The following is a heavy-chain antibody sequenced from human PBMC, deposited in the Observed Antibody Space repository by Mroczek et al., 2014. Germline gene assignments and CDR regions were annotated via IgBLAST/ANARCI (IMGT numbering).Heavy chain of an antibody. CDR1: GGSFSGYY. V-gene: IGHV4-34*01. J-gene: IGHJ4*02. CDR2: INHSGST. CDR3: ARGQAKGRRIVGXTEASY. Sequence: QVQLQQWGAGLLKPSETLSLTCAVYGGSFSGYYWSWIRQPPGKGLEWIGEINHSGSTNYNPSLKSRVTISVDTSKNQLSLKLSSVTAADTAVYYCARGQAKGRRIVGXTEASYWGQGTLVTVSS. D-gene: IGHD1-26*01.